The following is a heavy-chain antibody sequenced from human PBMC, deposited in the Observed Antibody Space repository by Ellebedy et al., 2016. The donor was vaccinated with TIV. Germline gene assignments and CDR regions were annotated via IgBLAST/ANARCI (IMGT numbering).Heavy chain of an antibody. V-gene: IGHV7-4-1*02. Sequence: AASVKVSCKASGYTFASYGVNWVRQAPGQGLEWMGWINTNSGNPTYAQAFTGRIVSSLDTSGSTAYLQISSLRAEDSGVYYCARTGIWGNAFDIWGQGTMVTVSS. J-gene: IGHJ3*02. CDR2: INTNSGNP. CDR1: GYTFASYG. D-gene: IGHD7-27*01. CDR3: ARTGIWGNAFDI.